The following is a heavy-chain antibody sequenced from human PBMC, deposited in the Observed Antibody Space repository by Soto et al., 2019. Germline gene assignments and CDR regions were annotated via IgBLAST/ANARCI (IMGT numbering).Heavy chain of an antibody. Sequence: GGSLRLSCAASGLTFSSYAMHWVRQAPGKGLEWVAVISYDGSNRYYADSVKGRFTISRDNSKNTLYLQMNSLRAEDTAVYYCARDRLFDYWGQGTLVTVSS. D-gene: IGHD6-25*01. CDR1: GLTFSSYA. V-gene: IGHV3-30-3*01. CDR2: ISYDGSNR. CDR3: ARDRLFDY. J-gene: IGHJ4*02.